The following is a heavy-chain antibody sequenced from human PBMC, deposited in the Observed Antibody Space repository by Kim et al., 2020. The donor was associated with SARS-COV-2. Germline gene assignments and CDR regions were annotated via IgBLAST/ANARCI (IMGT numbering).Heavy chain of an antibody. D-gene: IGHD3-22*01. Sequence: ASVKVSCKASGYTFTSYAMHWVRQAPGQRLEWMGWINAGNGNTKYSQKFQGRVTITRDTSASTAYMELSSLRSEDTAVYYCARVPTYYYDSSGYQPFDYWGQGTLVTVSS. J-gene: IGHJ4*02. CDR1: GYTFTSYA. CDR2: INAGNGNT. CDR3: ARVPTYYYDSSGYQPFDY. V-gene: IGHV1-3*01.